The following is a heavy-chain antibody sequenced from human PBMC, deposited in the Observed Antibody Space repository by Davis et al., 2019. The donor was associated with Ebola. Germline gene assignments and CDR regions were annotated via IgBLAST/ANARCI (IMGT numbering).Heavy chain of an antibody. CDR2: INHSVST. Sequence: MPSETLSLTCTVSGGSISSGDYYWSWIRQPPGKGLEWIGEINHSVSTNYNPSLKSRVTISVDTSKNQFSLKLSSVTAADTAVYYCASRQWELHYYAMDVWGRGTTVAVSS. CDR1: GGSISSGDYY. J-gene: IGHJ6*02. V-gene: IGHV4-39*07. CDR3: ASRQWELHYYAMDV. D-gene: IGHD1-26*01.